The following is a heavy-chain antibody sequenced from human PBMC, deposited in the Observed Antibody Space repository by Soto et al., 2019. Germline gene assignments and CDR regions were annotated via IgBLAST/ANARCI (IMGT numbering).Heavy chain of an antibody. CDR1: GFSFSTYS. Sequence: SLRLSCADSGFSFSTYSMSWVRQTPGKGLEWVSAITATGDRTYYADSVTGRFTISRDNSKKTHYLQMTSLRAEDTAIYYCATMNGYFEYWGQGTPVTVSS. J-gene: IGHJ4*02. CDR3: ATMNGYFEY. V-gene: IGHV3-23*01. D-gene: IGHD3-22*01. CDR2: ITATGDRT.